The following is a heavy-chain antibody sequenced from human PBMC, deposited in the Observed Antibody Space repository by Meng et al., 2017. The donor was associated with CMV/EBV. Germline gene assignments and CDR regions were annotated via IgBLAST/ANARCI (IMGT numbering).Heavy chain of an antibody. CDR2: INPIFGTA. J-gene: IGHJ6*02. V-gene: IGHV1-69*05. Sequence: SVKVSCKASGYTFTGYYMHWVRQAPGQGLEWMGWINPIFGTANYAQKFQGRVTITTDESTSTAYMELSSLRSEDTAVYYCASLVAARPWDYYYYGMDVWGQGTTVTVSS. D-gene: IGHD6-6*01. CDR3: ASLVAARPWDYYYYGMDV. CDR1: GYTFTGYY.